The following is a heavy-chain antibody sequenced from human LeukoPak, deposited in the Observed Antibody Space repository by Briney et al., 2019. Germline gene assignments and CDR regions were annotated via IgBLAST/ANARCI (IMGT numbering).Heavy chain of an antibody. CDR1: GFTFSSYG. Sequence: GGSLRLSCAASGFTFSSYGMHWVRQAPGKGLEWVAVISYDGSNKYYADSVKGRFTISRDNSKNTLYLQMNSLRAEDTAVYYCAKGLRRGYPNDAFDIWGQGTMVTVSS. CDR3: AKGLRRGYPNDAFDI. V-gene: IGHV3-30*18. J-gene: IGHJ3*02. CDR2: ISYDGSNK. D-gene: IGHD3-22*01.